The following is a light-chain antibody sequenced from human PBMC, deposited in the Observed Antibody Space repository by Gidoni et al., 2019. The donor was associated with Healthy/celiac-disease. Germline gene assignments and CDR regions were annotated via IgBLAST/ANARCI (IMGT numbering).Light chain of an antibody. V-gene: IGKV3-15*01. Sequence: EIVMTQSPATLSVSPGERATLSCRASQSVSSNLAWSQQKPGQAPRLLIYGASTRATDIPARFSGSGSGTEFTLTISSLQSEDFAVYYCQQYNNWPPVWTFGQGTKVEIK. CDR1: QSVSSN. CDR2: GAS. J-gene: IGKJ1*01. CDR3: QQYNNWPPVWT.